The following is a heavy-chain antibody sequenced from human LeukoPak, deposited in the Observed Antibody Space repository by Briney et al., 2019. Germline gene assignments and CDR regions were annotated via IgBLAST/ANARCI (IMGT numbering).Heavy chain of an antibody. Sequence: GGSLRLSCAASGFTFSSYAMSWVRQAPGKGLEWVSAISGSGGSTYYADSVKGRFTISRDNSKNTLYLQMNSLRAEDTAVYYCAKKRDSSSGWNWFDPWGQGTLDTVSS. CDR2: ISGSGGST. V-gene: IGHV3-23*01. CDR3: AKKRDSSSGWNWFDP. J-gene: IGHJ5*02. CDR1: GFTFSSYA. D-gene: IGHD6-19*01.